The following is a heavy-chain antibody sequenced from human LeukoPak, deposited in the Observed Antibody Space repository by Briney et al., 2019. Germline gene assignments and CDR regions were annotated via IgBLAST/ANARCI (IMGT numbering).Heavy chain of an antibody. CDR3: ARGRGAGTAHLAWFDP. CDR2: IYYSGST. D-gene: IGHD3-10*01. Sequence: SQTLSLTCTVSGGSISSGGYYWSWIRQHPGKGLEWIGYIYYSGSTYYNPSLKSRVTISVDTSKNQFSLKLRSVTAADTAVYYSARGRGAGTAHLAWFDPWGQGTLVTVSS. J-gene: IGHJ5*02. CDR1: GGSISSGGYY. V-gene: IGHV4-31*03.